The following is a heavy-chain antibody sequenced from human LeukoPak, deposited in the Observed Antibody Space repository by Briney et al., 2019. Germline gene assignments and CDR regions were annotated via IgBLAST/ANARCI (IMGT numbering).Heavy chain of an antibody. CDR3: ATRDPCSGGSCYGLGY. V-gene: IGHV3-30-3*01. Sequence: GGSLRLSCAASGFTFSSYAMHWVRQAPGKGLEWVAVISYDGSNKYYADSVKGRFTISRDNSKNTLYLLMNSLRAEDTAVYYCATRDPCSGGSCYGLGYWGQGTLVTVSS. CDR2: ISYDGSNK. D-gene: IGHD2-15*01. CDR1: GFTFSSYA. J-gene: IGHJ4*02.